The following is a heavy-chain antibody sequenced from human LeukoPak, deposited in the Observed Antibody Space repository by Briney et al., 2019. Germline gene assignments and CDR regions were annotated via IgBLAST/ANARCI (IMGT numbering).Heavy chain of an antibody. CDR2: IYTSGST. D-gene: IGHD3-3*01. V-gene: IGHV4-61*02. CDR3: ARGGITIFGVVGDT. J-gene: IGHJ5*02. CDR1: GGSISSGSYY. Sequence: SETLSLTCTVSGGSISSGSYYWSWIRQPAGKGLEWIGRIYTSGSTNYNPSLKSRVTISVDTSKNQFSLKLSSVTAADTAVYYCARGGITIFGVVGDTWGQGTLVTVSS.